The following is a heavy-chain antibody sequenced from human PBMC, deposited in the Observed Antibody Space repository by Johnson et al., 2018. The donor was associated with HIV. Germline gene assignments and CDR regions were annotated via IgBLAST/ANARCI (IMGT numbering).Heavy chain of an antibody. CDR2: IKQDGSEK. CDR3: TKPKTGIDAFDI. V-gene: IGHV3-7*02. CDR1: GFTFRNYW. Sequence: VQLVESGGGLVQSGGSLRLPCTASGFTFRNYWMSWVRQAPGKGLEWVASIKQDGSEKYYVDSVKGRFTISRDNAKKSLYLQMNSLRVEDTAVYYCTKPKTGIDAFDIWGHGTRVSVSS. J-gene: IGHJ3*02. D-gene: IGHD3-10*01.